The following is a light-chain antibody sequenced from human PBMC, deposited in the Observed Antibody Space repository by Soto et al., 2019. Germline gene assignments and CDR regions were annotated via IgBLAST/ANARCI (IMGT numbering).Light chain of an antibody. CDR3: QQYNNWWT. V-gene: IGKV3-15*01. CDR1: QNIHTN. Sequence: EIVMTQSPATLSVSPGERATLSCRAGQNIHTNLAWYQQKPGQAPGLLFYGASTGATGLPARFSGSGSGTDFTLTISSLQSEDFAVYYCQQYNNWWTFGQGTKVDIK. J-gene: IGKJ1*01. CDR2: GAS.